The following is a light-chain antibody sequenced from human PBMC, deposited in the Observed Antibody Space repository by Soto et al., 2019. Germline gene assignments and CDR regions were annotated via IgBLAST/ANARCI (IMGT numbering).Light chain of an antibody. J-gene: IGLJ2*01. CDR2: YDS. Sequence: SYERTQPPSVSVAPGKTARITCGGNNIGGKSVHWYQQKPGQAPVLVIYYDSDRPSGIPERFSGSNSGNTATLTISRVEAGDEADFYCQVWDSSSDRVFGGGTKLTVL. V-gene: IGLV3-21*04. CDR1: NIGGKS. CDR3: QVWDSSSDRV.